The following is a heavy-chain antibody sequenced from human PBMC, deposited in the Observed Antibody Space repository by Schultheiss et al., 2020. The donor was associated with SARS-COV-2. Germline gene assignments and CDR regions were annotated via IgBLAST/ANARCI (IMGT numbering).Heavy chain of an antibody. D-gene: IGHD2-2*01. CDR1: GGSFSGYY. CDR3: ARVAVYCSSTSCPIYYYYYYMDV. V-gene: IGHV4-34*01. CDR2: INHSGST. J-gene: IGHJ6*03. Sequence: SETLSLTCAVYGGSFSGYYWSWIRQPPGKGLEWIGEINHSGSTNYNPSLKSRVTISVDTSKNQFSLKLSSVTAADTAVYYCARVAVYCSSTSCPIYYYYYYMDVWGKGTTVTVSS.